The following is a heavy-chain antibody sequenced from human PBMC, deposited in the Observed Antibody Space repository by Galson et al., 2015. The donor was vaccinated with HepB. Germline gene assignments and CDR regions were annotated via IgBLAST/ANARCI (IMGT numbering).Heavy chain of an antibody. CDR2: VSWDSGTI. CDR1: GFTFHDYA. Sequence: SLRLSCAVSGFTFHDYAMHWVRQAPGKGLEWVSGVSWDSGTIAYADSVKGRFTISRDNAMNSLYLHMNSLRAEDTALYYCTKGGLMRTDFDYCGQGTLVTVSS. CDR3: TKGGLMRTDFDY. V-gene: IGHV3-9*01. J-gene: IGHJ4*02.